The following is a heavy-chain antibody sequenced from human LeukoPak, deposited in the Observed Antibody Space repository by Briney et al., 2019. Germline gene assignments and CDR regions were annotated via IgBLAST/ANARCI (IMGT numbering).Heavy chain of an antibody. V-gene: IGHV1-2*02. CDR2: VNPNSGGT. CDR1: GYIFTDYY. J-gene: IGHJ4*02. D-gene: IGHD3-10*01. Sequence: ASVKVSCKASGYIFTDYYMHWVRQAPGQGLEWMGWVNPNSGGTNYAQKFQGRVTMTRDTSISTAYMELSRLRSDDTAVYYCAREPYYDSTGSYLDYWGQGTLVTVSS. CDR3: AREPYYDSTGSYLDY.